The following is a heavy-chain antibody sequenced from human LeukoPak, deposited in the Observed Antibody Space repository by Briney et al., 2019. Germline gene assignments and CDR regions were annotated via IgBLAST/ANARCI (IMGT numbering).Heavy chain of an antibody. Sequence: GESLKISCKGSGYSFISYWIAWVRQMPGKGLEWMGIIYPDDSDTRYSPSFQGQVTFSADTSISTAYLRWSSLKASDTAMYYCARYRSSWYFDSWGQGTLVTVSS. CDR3: ARYRSSWYFDS. CDR1: GYSFISYW. CDR2: IYPDDSDT. D-gene: IGHD6-13*01. J-gene: IGHJ4*02. V-gene: IGHV5-51*01.